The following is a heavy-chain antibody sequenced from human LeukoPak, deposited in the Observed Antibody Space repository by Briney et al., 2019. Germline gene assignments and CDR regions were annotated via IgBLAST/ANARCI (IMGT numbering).Heavy chain of an antibody. Sequence: SETLSLTCAVYGWSFNDYYWNWVRQPPGKGLEWIGEINARGDTNYNPSLKSRVTISADTSKKQFSLRLTSLIAADTALYYCARGQVPTARGYNWFDPWGQGTLVTVSS. V-gene: IGHV4-34*01. CDR2: INARGDT. J-gene: IGHJ5*02. CDR1: GWSFNDYY. CDR3: ARGQVPTARGYNWFDP. D-gene: IGHD2-2*01.